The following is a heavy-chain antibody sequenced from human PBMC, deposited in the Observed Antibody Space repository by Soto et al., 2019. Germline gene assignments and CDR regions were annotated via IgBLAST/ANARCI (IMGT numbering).Heavy chain of an antibody. CDR2: INHSGST. CDR1: GGSFSGYY. Sequence: QVQLQQWGAGLLKPSETLSLTCAVYGGSFSGYYWSWIRQPPGKGLEWIGEINHSGSTNYNPSLKSRVTISVDTSKNQFSLKLSSVTAADTAVYYCARGHGWGGYKTRHYYYGMDVW. V-gene: IGHV4-34*01. D-gene: IGHD6-25*01. CDR3: ARGHGWGGYKTRHYYYGMDV. J-gene: IGHJ6*01.